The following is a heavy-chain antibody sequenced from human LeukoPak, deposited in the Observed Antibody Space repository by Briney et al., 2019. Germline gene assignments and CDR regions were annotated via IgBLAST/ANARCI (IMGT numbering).Heavy chain of an antibody. CDR2: IFHSGST. Sequence: PSETLSLTCAVSGGSISSSNWWSWVRQPPGKGLEWIGEIFHSGSTNYNPSLKMRVTISVDKSKHPFSLKMSSVTAEDTAVYYCERAGITRVGAAWLDYWGPGPLVTVSS. CDR1: GGSISSSNW. CDR3: ERAGITRVGAAWLDY. V-gene: IGHV4-4*02. D-gene: IGHD1-26*01. J-gene: IGHJ4*02.